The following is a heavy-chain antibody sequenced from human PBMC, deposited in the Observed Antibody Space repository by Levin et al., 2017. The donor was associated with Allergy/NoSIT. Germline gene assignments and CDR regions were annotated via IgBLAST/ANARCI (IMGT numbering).Heavy chain of an antibody. CDR1: GFTFSSYA. V-gene: IGHV3-23*01. CDR3: AKDRRNYYDSSGYSDY. D-gene: IGHD3-22*01. Sequence: GGSLRLSCAASGFTFSSYAMSWVRQAPGKGLEWVSAISGSGGSTYYADSVKGRFTISRDNSKNTLYLQMNSLRAEDTAVYYCAKDRRNYYDSSGYSDYWGQGTLVTVSS. CDR2: ISGSGGST. J-gene: IGHJ4*02.